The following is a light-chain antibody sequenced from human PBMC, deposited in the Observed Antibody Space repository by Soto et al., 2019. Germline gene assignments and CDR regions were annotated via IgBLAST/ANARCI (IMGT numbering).Light chain of an antibody. V-gene: IGKV1-33*01. J-gene: IGKJ5*01. Sequence: DIQMTQSPPSLSVSVGDRVTITCQASQDISNYLHWFQQKPGKAHQLLIFDVSNLKTGVPSRFSGGGSGTDFALTISSLEPEDIATYYCQQYDSLPLTFGQGTRLEI. CDR3: QQYDSLPLT. CDR2: DVS. CDR1: QDISNY.